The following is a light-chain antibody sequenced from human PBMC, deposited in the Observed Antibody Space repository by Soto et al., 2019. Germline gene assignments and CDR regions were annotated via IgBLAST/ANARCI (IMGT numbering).Light chain of an antibody. J-gene: IGKJ2*01. CDR1: QSVSIY. CDR3: QQRSNWPPMYT. V-gene: IGKV3-11*01. Sequence: EIVLTQSPATLSLSPGERATLSCRASQSVSIYLAWYQQKPGQAPRLLIYDASNRATGIPARFSGSGSGTDFTLTISSLEPEDFAVYYCQQRSNWPPMYTLGQGSKLEIK. CDR2: DAS.